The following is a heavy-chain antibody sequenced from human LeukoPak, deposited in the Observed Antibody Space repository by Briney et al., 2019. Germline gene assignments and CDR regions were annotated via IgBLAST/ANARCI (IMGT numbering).Heavy chain of an antibody. V-gene: IGHV6-1*01. Sequence: SQTLSLTCAIYGDSVSSNSAAWNWIRPSPSRGLEWLGRTYYRSKWYNDYAVSVKSRITINPDTSKNQFSLQLNSETPEDTAVYYCARGPYTIAAAGTPYFYYYYMDVWGKGTTVTVSS. D-gene: IGHD6-13*01. CDR3: ARGPYTIAAAGTPYFYYYYMDV. J-gene: IGHJ6*03. CDR1: GDSVSSNSAA. CDR2: TYYRSKWYN.